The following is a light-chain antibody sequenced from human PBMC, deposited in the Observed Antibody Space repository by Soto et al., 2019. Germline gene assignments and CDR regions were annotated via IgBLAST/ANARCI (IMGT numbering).Light chain of an antibody. CDR2: EVN. CDR3: CSYVAGNVWV. CDR1: SSDVGGYNY. Sequence: QSVLTQPPSASGSPGQSVTISCTGTSSDVGGYNYVSWYQQHPGKAPKLMIYEVNKRPSEIPDRFSGSKSGNTASLTVSGLQAEDEADYYCCSYVAGNVWVFGGGTKLTVL. J-gene: IGLJ3*02. V-gene: IGLV2-8*01.